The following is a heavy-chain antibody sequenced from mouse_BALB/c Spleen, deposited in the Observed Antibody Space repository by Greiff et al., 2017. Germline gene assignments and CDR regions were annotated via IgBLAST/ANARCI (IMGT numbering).Heavy chain of an antibody. CDR3: ARAPSLYYYAMDY. CDR2: ISDGGSYT. J-gene: IGHJ4*01. D-gene: IGHD6-5*01. V-gene: IGHV5-4*02. CDR1: GFTFSDYY. Sequence: EVKLVESGGGLVKPGGSLKLSCAASGFTFSDYYMYWVRQTPEKRLEWVATISDGGSYTYYPDSVKGRFTISRDNAKNNLYLQMSSLKSEDTAMYYCARAPSLYYYAMDYWGQGTSVTVSS.